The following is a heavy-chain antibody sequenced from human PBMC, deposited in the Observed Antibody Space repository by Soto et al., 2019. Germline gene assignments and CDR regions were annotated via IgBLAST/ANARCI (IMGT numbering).Heavy chain of an antibody. CDR1: GYTFTGYY. D-gene: IGHD6-19*01. Sequence: ASVKVSCKTSGYTFTGYYMHWVRQAPGQGLEWMGWINPNSGGTNYAQKFQGRVTMTRDTSISTAYMELSRLRSDDTAVYYCARVLAVADRYYYYGMDVWGQGTTVTVSS. CDR2: INPNSGGT. J-gene: IGHJ6*02. V-gene: IGHV1-2*02. CDR3: ARVLAVADRYYYYGMDV.